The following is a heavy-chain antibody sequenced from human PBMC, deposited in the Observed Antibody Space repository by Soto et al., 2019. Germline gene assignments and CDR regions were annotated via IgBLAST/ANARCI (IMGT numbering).Heavy chain of an antibody. CDR2: ISYDGSNK. V-gene: IGHV3-30*18. CDR1: EFTFSIYG. J-gene: IGHJ4*02. Sequence: QPRGSLGVFCASSEFTFSIYGMHWVRQAPGKGLEWVAVISYDGSNKYYADSVKGRFTISRDNSKNTLYRQMNSLRAEDTAVYYCAKGIDFWSGYYTGKIAYWGQGTLVTVSS. D-gene: IGHD3-3*01. CDR3: AKGIDFWSGYYTGKIAY.